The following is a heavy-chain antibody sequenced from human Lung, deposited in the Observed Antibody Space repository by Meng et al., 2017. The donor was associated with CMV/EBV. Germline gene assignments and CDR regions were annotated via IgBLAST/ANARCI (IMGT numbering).Heavy chain of an antibody. CDR3: LRRSGGSV. CDR2: IPHRGSS. CDR1: RDSITNHNW. J-gene: IGHJ1*01. D-gene: IGHD3-10*01. Sequence: QGPVAGSGPDLVKPSEPLSLPSAVSRDSITNHNWWAWVRQPPGKGLEWIGEIPHRGSSAYNPSLKSRVSMSIDKSKNQFSLKLTSVTAADTAVYHCLRRSGGSVWGQGTLVTVSS. V-gene: IGHV4-4*02.